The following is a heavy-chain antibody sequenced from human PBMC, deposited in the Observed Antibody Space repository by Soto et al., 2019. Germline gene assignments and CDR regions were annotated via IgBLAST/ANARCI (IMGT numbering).Heavy chain of an antibody. J-gene: IGHJ4*01. CDR3: ATDPIAAAGYYFDY. CDR2: ISYDGSNK. CDR1: GFTFSSYA. D-gene: IGHD6-13*01. Sequence: QVQLVESGGGVVQPGRSLRLSCAASGFTFSSYAMHWVRQAPGKGLEWVAVISYDGSNKYYADSVKGRFTISRDNSKNMLYLQMNGLRAEDTVVYYCATDPIAAAGYYFDYWGQGTLVTVSS. V-gene: IGHV3-30-3*01.